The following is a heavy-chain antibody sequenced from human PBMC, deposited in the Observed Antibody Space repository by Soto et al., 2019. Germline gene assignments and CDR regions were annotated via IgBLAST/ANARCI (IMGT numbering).Heavy chain of an antibody. Sequence: QVQLVQSGAEVKKPGASVKVSCKASGYTFTSYGISWVRQAPGQGLEWMGWISAYNGNTNYAQKLQGRVTMTTDTPTSTAYMELGSLGPEGTAVDDCAGVSGGGTTVTTRDDYCCCGMDVWGQGTTVTVSS. V-gene: IGHV1-18*01. CDR1: GYTFTSYG. J-gene: IGHJ6*02. CDR3: AGVSGGGTTVTTRDDYCCCGMDV. CDR2: ISAYNGNT. D-gene: IGHD4-17*01.